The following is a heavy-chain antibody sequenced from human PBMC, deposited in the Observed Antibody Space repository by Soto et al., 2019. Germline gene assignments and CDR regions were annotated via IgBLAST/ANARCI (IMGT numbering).Heavy chain of an antibody. Sequence: SETLSLTCTVSGGSISSGDYYWSWIRQPPGKGLEWIGYIYYSGSTYYNPSLKSRVTISVDTSKNQFSPKLSSVTAADTAVYYCARAQGSGFLVSWGQGTLVTVSS. D-gene: IGHD3-10*01. V-gene: IGHV4-30-4*01. CDR3: ARAQGSGFLVS. CDR1: GGSISSGDYY. CDR2: IYYSGST. J-gene: IGHJ4*02.